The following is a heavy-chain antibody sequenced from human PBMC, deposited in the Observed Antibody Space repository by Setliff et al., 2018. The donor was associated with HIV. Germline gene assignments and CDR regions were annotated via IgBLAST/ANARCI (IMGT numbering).Heavy chain of an antibody. V-gene: IGHV4-4*08. CDR2: IYTSRST. J-gene: IGHJ6*03. CDR1: GGSISSYY. D-gene: IGHD6-6*01. Sequence: PSETLSLTCTVSGGSISSYYWSWIRQPPGKGLEWIGYIYTSRSTNYNPSLKSRVTISVDTSKNQFSLKLSSVTAADTAVYYCASLAIRPIEYSSSSAYYYYMDVWGKGTTVTVSS. CDR3: ASLAIRPIEYSSSSAYYYYMDV.